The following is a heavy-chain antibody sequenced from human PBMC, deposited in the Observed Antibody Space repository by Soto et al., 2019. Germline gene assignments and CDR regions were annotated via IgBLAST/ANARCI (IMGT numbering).Heavy chain of an antibody. CDR2: ISPANGRT. CDR1: DYTFTSYG. V-gene: IGHV1-18*01. CDR3: ARLPADDNRNSGASDGTLYYFYYMDV. J-gene: IGHJ6*03. Sequence: QARLLQSGSEVNQPGASVTVSCEASDYTFTSYGIVWVRQAPGQGFEWMGWISPANGRTDYGLNFQGALTMTADTSTGTAYIELRSLRSDETATYYCARLPADDNRNSGASDGTLYYFYYMDVWGDGTSITVS. D-gene: IGHD1-7*01.